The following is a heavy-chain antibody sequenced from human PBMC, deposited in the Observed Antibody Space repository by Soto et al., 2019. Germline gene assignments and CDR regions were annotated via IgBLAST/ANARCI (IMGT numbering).Heavy chain of an antibody. J-gene: IGHJ4*02. D-gene: IGHD3-10*01. CDR2: IYPGDSDT. V-gene: IGHV5-51*01. CDR1: GYSFTSYW. Sequence: PGESLKISCKGSGYSFTSYWIGWVRQMPGKGLEWMGIIYPGDSDTRYSPSFQGQVTISADKSISTAYLQWSSLKASDTAMYYCAKGGFGELLLTHFDYWGQGTLVTVSS. CDR3: AKGGFGELLLTHFDY.